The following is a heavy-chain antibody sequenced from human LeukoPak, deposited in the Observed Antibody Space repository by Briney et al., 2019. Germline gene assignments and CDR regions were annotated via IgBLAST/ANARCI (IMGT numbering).Heavy chain of an antibody. V-gene: IGHV3-7*01. J-gene: IGHJ6*03. CDR2: IKQDGSEK. Sequence: GGSLRLSCAASGCSLSSHWMSWVRQAPGKGLEWVANIKQDGSEKNYVASVKGRFTISRDNAKNSLYLQMNSLRAEDTAVYYCSRHIVVVSYYYYMDVWGKGTTVTVSS. D-gene: IGHD2-2*01. CDR3: SRHIVVVSYYYYMDV. CDR1: GCSLSSHW.